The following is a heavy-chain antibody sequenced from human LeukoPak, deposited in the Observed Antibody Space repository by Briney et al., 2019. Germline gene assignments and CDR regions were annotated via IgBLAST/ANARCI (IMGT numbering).Heavy chain of an antibody. Sequence: SETLSLTCTVSGNSISSGDNYWSWLRQPAGKGLEWIGRIYTSGSTNYNPSLKRRVTISGDTSKNQFSLRLRSVPAEATAVYYCATSVEGYCSGGSCYSYSYYMDVWGKGTTVTVSS. V-gene: IGHV4-61*02. CDR3: ATSVEGYCSGGSCYSYSYYMDV. D-gene: IGHD2-15*01. J-gene: IGHJ6*03. CDR1: GNSISSGDNY. CDR2: IYTSGST.